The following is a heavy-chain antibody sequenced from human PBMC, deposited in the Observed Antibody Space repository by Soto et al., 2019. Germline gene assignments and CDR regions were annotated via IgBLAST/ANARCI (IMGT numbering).Heavy chain of an antibody. CDR2: IYYSGST. CDR3: ATQQGYYGSGSYCIDY. J-gene: IGHJ4*02. CDR1: GGSISRSSYY. D-gene: IGHD3-10*01. Sequence: SETLSLTCTVSGGSISRSSYYWGWIRQPPGKGLEWIGSIYYSGSTYYNPSLKSRVTISVDTSKNQFSLKLSSMTAADAAVYYCATQQGYYGSGSYCIDYWGLATQVTVSS. V-gene: IGHV4-39*01.